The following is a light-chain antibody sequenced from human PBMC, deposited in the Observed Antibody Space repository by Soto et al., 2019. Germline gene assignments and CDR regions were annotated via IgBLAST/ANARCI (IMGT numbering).Light chain of an antibody. Sequence: DIEMTQCTATLSVTPGEVATLSCRASQSVSNNLAWYQHNPGQAPRLLIYGASTTATGVPARFSGSRSGPDFTLTITSPLSDDFAVYYCQQYNNWSRGLGGGTLGDIK. J-gene: IGKJ4*01. CDR3: QQYNNWSRG. CDR1: QSVSNN. CDR2: GAS. V-gene: IGKV3-15*01.